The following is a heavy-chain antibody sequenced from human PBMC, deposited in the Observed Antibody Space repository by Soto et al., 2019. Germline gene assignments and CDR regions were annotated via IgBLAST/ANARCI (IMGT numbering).Heavy chain of an antibody. CDR2: INAGNGNT. CDR1: GYTFTNYA. Sequence: ASVKVSCKDSGYTFTNYAVHWVRQAPGQRLEWMGWINAGNGNTRYSQKFQGRVTITRDTPARTVYMELSSLRSEDTAVYYCARGHLAVVPVASWFYYMDVWGKGTTVTVSS. D-gene: IGHD2-2*01. J-gene: IGHJ6*03. V-gene: IGHV1-3*01. CDR3: ARGHLAVVPVASWFYYMDV.